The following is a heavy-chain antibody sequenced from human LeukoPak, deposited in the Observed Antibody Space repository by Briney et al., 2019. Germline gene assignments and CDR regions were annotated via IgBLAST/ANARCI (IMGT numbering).Heavy chain of an antibody. J-gene: IGHJ6*02. V-gene: IGHV3-7*01. CDR1: GFTFSSYW. D-gene: IGHD3-3*01. CDR3: ARDYHNSYYDFWSGEKNGMDV. CDR2: IKQDGSEK. Sequence: GGSLRLSCAASGFTFSSYWMSWVRQAPGKGLEWVANIKQDGSEKYYVDSVKGRFTISRDNAKNSLYLQMNSLRAEDTAVYYCARDYHNSYYDFWSGEKNGMDVWGQGTTVTVSS.